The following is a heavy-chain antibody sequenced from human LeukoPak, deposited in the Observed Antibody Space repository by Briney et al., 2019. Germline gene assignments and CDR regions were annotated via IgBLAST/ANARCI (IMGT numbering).Heavy chain of an antibody. CDR1: GYTFTNYY. D-gene: IGHD4-11*01. V-gene: IGHV1-2*02. CDR3: AKDAIVRDYSNSDY. Sequence: GASVKVSCKASGYTFTNYYIHWVRQASGQGLEWMGWINPNSGGTNYAQKFQGRVTMTRDTSISTAYMELSRLTSDDTAVYYCAKDAIVRDYSNSDYWGQGTLVTVSS. J-gene: IGHJ4*02. CDR2: INPNSGGT.